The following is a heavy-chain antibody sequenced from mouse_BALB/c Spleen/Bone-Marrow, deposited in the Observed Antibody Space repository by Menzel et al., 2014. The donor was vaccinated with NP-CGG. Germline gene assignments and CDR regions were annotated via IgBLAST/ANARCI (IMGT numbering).Heavy chain of an antibody. Sequence: EVKLEESGGGSVQPGGSLKLSCAASGFTFSDYYMYWVRQTPEKRLEWVAYISNGGGSTYYPDTIKGRFTISRDNAKNTLFLQMSRLKSEDTAVYFCSTMITTPYALDYWGQGTSVTVSS. J-gene: IGHJ4*01. CDR2: ISNGGGST. V-gene: IGHV5-12*01. CDR3: STMITTPYALDY. CDR1: GFTFSDYY. D-gene: IGHD2-4*01.